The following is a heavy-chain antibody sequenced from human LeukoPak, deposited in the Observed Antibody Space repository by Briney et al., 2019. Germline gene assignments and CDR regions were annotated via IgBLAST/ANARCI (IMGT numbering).Heavy chain of an antibody. CDR3: VRNLAVAGTCFDS. V-gene: IGHV3-7*03. CDR1: GFTFRNYW. D-gene: IGHD6-19*01. Sequence: GVSLRRSCAASGFTFRNYWMSWVRQAPGTGLEWVANIKQDGSDRNYVTSVRGRFTISRDNAESSLFLQMNSLRAEDTAVYYCVRNLAVAGTCFDSWGQGTLVTVSS. J-gene: IGHJ4*02. CDR2: IKQDGSDR.